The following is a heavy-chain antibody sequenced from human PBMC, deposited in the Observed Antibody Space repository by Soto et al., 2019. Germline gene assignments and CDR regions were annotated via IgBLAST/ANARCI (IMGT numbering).Heavy chain of an antibody. CDR3: ASPHRSSGYYYDFDY. J-gene: IGHJ4*02. V-gene: IGHV4-38-2*01. Sequence: PSETLCLTCAVAGYSISSGNYWGSLRQPPGKGLELIGSIYHSGSTYYNPSLKSRVTISVDTSKNQFSLQLSSVTAADTAVYYCASPHRSSGYYYDFDYWGQGTLVTVS. CDR2: IYHSGST. D-gene: IGHD3-22*01. CDR1: GYSISSGNY.